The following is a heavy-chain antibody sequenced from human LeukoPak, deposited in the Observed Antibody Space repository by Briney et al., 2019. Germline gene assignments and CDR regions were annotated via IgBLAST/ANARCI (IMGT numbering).Heavy chain of an antibody. Sequence: ASVKVSCKASGYTFTSYYMHWVRQAPGQGLEWMVIINPSGGSTSYAQKFQGRVTMTRDTSTSTVYMELSSLRSEDTAVYYCARDEPGGIAAAGFDYWGQGTLVTVSS. CDR3: ARDEPGGIAAAGFDY. J-gene: IGHJ4*02. D-gene: IGHD6-13*01. V-gene: IGHV1-46*01. CDR1: GYTFTSYY. CDR2: INPSGGST.